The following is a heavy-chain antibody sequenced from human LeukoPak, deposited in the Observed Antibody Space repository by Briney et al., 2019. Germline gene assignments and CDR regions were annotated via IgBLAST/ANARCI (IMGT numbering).Heavy chain of an antibody. CDR1: GFTFSRSA. J-gene: IGHJ4*02. V-gene: IGHV3-23*01. CDR3: AKEGRLTVTAVVVENYFDY. Sequence: GGSLRLSCVGSGFTFSRSAMSWVRLAPGKGLEWVSGISGSGGHTYYTDSVKGRFTISRDNSGTTVSLQMNSLTTDDTAVYFCAKEGRLTVTAVVVENYFDYWGQGTPVIVSA. D-gene: IGHD3-22*01. CDR2: ISGSGGHT.